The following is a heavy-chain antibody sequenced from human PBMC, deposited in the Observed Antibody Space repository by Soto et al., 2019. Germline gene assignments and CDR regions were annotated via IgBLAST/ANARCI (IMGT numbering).Heavy chain of an antibody. V-gene: IGHV1-18*01. CDR2: INPNSGNT. D-gene: IGHD5-12*01. CDR1: GYTFTSYA. Sequence: ASVKVSCKASGYTFTSYAMHWVRQAPGQGLERMGIINPNSGNTNYAQKLQGRVTMTTDTSTSTAYMELRSLRSDDTAVYYCARGGSGGYDYFDYWGQGTLVTVSS. CDR3: ARGGSGGYDYFDY. J-gene: IGHJ4*02.